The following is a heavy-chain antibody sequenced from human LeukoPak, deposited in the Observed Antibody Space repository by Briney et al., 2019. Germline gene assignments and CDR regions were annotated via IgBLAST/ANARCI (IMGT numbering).Heavy chain of an antibody. Sequence: PSETLSLTCTVSGGSISSYYWSWIRQPPGKGLEWIGYIYYSGSTNYNPSLKSRVTISVDTSKNQFSLKLSSVTAADTAVYYCAGADYYGSGSYLLAWFDPWGQGTLVTVSS. CDR2: IYYSGST. D-gene: IGHD3-10*01. CDR1: GGSISSYY. J-gene: IGHJ5*02. CDR3: AGADYYGSGSYLLAWFDP. V-gene: IGHV4-59*01.